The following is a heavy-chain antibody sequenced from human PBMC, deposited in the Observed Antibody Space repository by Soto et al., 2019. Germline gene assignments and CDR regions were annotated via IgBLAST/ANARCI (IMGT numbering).Heavy chain of an antibody. CDR3: ASGASRWYPYFFDS. CDR2: IIPYYNTL. V-gene: IGHV1-69*01. Sequence: QAQVVQSGAEVRKPGSSVKLSCKASEGTFNSYAIAWVRQAPGQGLEWMGGIIPYYNTLNYAQKFQDRVTITAADSTNKGYMELSSLRSDDTAVYFCASGASRWYPYFFDSWAQGTLVTVSS. D-gene: IGHD6-13*01. CDR1: EGTFNSYA. J-gene: IGHJ4*02.